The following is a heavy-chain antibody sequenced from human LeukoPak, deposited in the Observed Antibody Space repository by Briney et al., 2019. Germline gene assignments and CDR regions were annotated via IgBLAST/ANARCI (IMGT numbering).Heavy chain of an antibody. Sequence: GGSLRLSCAASGFTFSSYGMHWVRQAPGKGLEWVAFIRYDGSSKYYADSVRGRFTISRDDSRDTLYLQMNSLRAEDTAVYYCAKVSPTYYDILTGYRHFDYWGQGTLVTVSS. CDR3: AKVSPTYYDILTGYRHFDY. V-gene: IGHV3-30*02. J-gene: IGHJ4*02. CDR2: IRYDGSSK. D-gene: IGHD3-9*01. CDR1: GFTFSSYG.